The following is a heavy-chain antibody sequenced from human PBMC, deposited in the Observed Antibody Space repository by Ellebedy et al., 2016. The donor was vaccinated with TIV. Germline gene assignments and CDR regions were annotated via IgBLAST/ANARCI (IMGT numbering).Heavy chain of an antibody. CDR2: ISGNT. J-gene: IGHJ3*02. Sequence: MPGGSLRLSCTVSGGSISRRRHYWAWIRQPPGKGQEGIGSISGNTYYNTSLRSRFTISVDMSKNQFSLKLRSVTAADTAVYYCARVARYFDWLPHDAFDIWGQGTMVTVSS. CDR1: GGSISRRRHY. V-gene: IGHV4-39*01. D-gene: IGHD3-9*01. CDR3: ARVARYFDWLPHDAFDI.